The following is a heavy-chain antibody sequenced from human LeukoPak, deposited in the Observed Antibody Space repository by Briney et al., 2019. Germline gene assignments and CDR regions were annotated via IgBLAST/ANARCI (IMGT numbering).Heavy chain of an antibody. CDR1: GGSFSGYY. CDR3: ARDRASYGDYGSRPYYHGMDV. V-gene: IGHV4-59*10. D-gene: IGHD4-17*01. J-gene: IGHJ6*02. Sequence: SETLSLTCAVYGGSFSGYYWSWIRQPAGKGLEWIGRIYTSGSTNYNPSLKSRVTMSVDTSKNQFSLKLSSVTAADTAVYYCARDRASYGDYGSRPYYHGMDVWGQGTTVTVSS. CDR2: IYTSGST.